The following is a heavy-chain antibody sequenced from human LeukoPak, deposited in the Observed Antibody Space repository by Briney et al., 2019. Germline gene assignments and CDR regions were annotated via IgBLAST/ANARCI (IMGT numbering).Heavy chain of an antibody. J-gene: IGHJ6*02. V-gene: IGHV1-18*01. CDR1: GYTFTSYG. Sequence: VKVSCNASGYTFTSYGISWVRQAPGQGLEGMGWISAYNGNTNYAQKLQGRVTMTTDTSTSTAYMELRSLRSDDTAVYYCARGTVVYYYGMDVWGQGTTVTVSS. D-gene: IGHD2-15*01. CDR3: ARGTVVYYYGMDV. CDR2: ISAYNGNT.